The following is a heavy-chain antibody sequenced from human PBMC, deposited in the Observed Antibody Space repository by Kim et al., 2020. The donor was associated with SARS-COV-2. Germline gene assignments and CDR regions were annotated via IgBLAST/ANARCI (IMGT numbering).Heavy chain of an antibody. Sequence: ASVKVSCKASGYTFTSYGISWVRQAPGQGLEWMGWISAYNGNTNYAQKLQGRVTMTTDTSTSTAYMELRSLRSDDTAVYYCARVGNPYGSGNFYGMDVWGQGTTVTVSS. V-gene: IGHV1-18*01. CDR2: ISAYNGNT. D-gene: IGHD3-10*01. CDR1: GYTFTSYG. CDR3: ARVGNPYGSGNFYGMDV. J-gene: IGHJ6*02.